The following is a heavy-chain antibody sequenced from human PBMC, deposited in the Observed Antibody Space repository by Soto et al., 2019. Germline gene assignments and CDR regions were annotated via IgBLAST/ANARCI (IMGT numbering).Heavy chain of an antibody. Sequence: ASVNVSCKASGYTFTSYGISWVRQAPGQGLEWMGWISAYNGNTNYAQKLQGRVTMTTDTSTSTAYMELRSLRSDDTAVYYCARAGYDFWSGYYNGMDVWGQGTTVTVSS. CDR1: GYTFTSYG. D-gene: IGHD3-3*01. V-gene: IGHV1-18*01. J-gene: IGHJ6*02. CDR2: ISAYNGNT. CDR3: ARAGYDFWSGYYNGMDV.